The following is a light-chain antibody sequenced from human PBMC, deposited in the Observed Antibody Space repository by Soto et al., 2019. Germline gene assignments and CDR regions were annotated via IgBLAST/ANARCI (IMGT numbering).Light chain of an antibody. Sequence: EIVMTQSPATLSASPGERVTLSCRASQSVNNNLAWYQQEPGQAPRLLIYSASTRATGLPARFSGSGSGTEFTLTISSLQSEDFAVYYCHQYYSWPRTFGQGIKVEVK. CDR2: SAS. V-gene: IGKV3-15*01. J-gene: IGKJ1*01. CDR3: HQYYSWPRT. CDR1: QSVNNN.